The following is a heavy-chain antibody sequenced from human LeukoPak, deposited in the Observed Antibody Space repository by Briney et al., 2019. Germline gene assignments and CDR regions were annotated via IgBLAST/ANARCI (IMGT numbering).Heavy chain of an antibody. Sequence: GASVKVSCKASGGTFNSYAINWVRQAPGQGLEWMGGIIPRLGTTKYIEKFQGRITITTDESTTTAYMDLTSLRSEDTAVYYCAADGTDWGQGTLVTVSS. CDR1: GGTFNSYA. J-gene: IGHJ4*02. CDR3: AADGTD. CDR2: IIPRLGTT. V-gene: IGHV1-69*05.